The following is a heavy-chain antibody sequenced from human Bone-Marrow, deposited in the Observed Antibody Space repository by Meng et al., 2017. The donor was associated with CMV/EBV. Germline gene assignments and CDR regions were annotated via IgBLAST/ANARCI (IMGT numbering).Heavy chain of an antibody. V-gene: IGHV1-3*01. CDR1: GYTFTSSA. CDR2: INAGNGNT. D-gene: IGHD6-19*01. CDR3: ASGYSSGWYALDY. J-gene: IGHJ4*02. Sequence: CKASGYTFTSSAMHWVRHAPGQRLEWMGWINAGNGNTKYSQKFQGRVTITRDTSASTAYMELSSLRSEDTAVYYCASGYSSGWYALDYWGQGTLVTVSS.